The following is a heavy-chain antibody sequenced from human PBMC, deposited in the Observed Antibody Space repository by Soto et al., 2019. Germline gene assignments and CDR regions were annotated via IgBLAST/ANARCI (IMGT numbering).Heavy chain of an antibody. D-gene: IGHD3-3*01. CDR2: ISAYNGNT. CDR3: ARDSRFWSGYYRGFDY. V-gene: IGHV1-18*01. CDR1: GYTFTSYG. Sequence: ASVKVSCKASGYTFTSYGISWVRQAPGQGLEWMGWISAYNGNTNYAQKLQGRVTMTTDTSTSTAYMELRSLRSDDTAVYYCARDSRFWSGYYRGFDYWGQGTLVTVSS. J-gene: IGHJ4*02.